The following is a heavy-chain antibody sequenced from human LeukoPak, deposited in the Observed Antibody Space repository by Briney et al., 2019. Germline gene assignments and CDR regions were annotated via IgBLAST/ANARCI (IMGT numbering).Heavy chain of an antibody. J-gene: IGHJ6*03. CDR2: SSSASSTI. CDR1: SGYF. V-gene: IGHV3-48*04. Sequence: GGSLRLSCTASSGYFMNWVRQGPGEGLEGVAYSSSASSTIYYADFVEGRFTIASDNAQDSLNLQMNRIIAEDTGGDCCAVQGVGYGYSGYMDVWGKGTTVTVSS. CDR3: AVQGVGYGYSGYMDV. D-gene: IGHD5-18*01.